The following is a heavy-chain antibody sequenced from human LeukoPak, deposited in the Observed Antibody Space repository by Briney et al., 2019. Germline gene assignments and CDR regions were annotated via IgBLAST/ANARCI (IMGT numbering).Heavy chain of an antibody. CDR2: IYYSGST. D-gene: IGHD3-3*01. V-gene: IGHV4-59*12. J-gene: IGHJ3*02. CDR3: ARDFAQILGAFDI. CDR1: GGSISSYY. Sequence: KTSETLSLTCTVSGGSISSYYWSWIRQPPGKGLEWIGYIYYSGSTNYNPSLKSRVTISVDTSKNQFSLKLSSVTAADTAVYYCARDFAQILGAFDIWGQGTMVTVSS.